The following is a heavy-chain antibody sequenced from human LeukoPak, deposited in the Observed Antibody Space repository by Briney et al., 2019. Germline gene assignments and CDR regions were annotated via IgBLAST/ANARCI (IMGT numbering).Heavy chain of an antibody. D-gene: IGHD1-14*01. J-gene: IGHJ4*02. Sequence: GGSLRLSCAASGFTFSSYSMNWVRQAPGKGLVWVARINPGGSSITYADSVKGRFTISRDNAKNTLYLQMDSLRAEDTGVYYCARSNQADDYWGQGTLVTVSS. CDR2: INPGGSSI. CDR1: GFTFSSYS. CDR3: ARSNQADDY. V-gene: IGHV3-74*01.